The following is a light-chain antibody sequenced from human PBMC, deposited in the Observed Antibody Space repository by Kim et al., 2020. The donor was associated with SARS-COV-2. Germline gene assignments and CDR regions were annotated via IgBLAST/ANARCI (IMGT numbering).Light chain of an antibody. J-gene: IGLJ2*01. Sequence: GTTVTTSSPAGTGIIARIVLHWYQQRPASAPSTVIYEDNHRPSGVPVRFSGSIDSSSNSASLTISGLKTEDGSDYYCQSYHRSSVVFGGGTQLTVL. CDR1: TGIIARIV. CDR2: EDN. CDR3: QSYHRSSVV. V-gene: IGLV6-57*02.